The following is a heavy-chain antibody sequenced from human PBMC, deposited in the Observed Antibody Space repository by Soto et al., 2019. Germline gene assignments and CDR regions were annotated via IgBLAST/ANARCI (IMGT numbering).Heavy chain of an antibody. Sequence: ASVKVSCKASGYTFTGYGISWVRQAPGQGLEWMGWISAYNGNTNYAQKLQGRVTMTTDTSTSTAYMELRSLRSDDTAVYYCARVSYGSGSYWFDPWGQGTLVTVSS. J-gene: IGHJ5*02. CDR1: GYTFTGYG. D-gene: IGHD3-10*01. CDR2: ISAYNGNT. V-gene: IGHV1-18*01. CDR3: ARVSYGSGSYWFDP.